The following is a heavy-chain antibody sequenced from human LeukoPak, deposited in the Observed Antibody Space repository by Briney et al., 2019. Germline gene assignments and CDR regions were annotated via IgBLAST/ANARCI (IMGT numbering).Heavy chain of an antibody. CDR3: ARPGDYYDAFDV. V-gene: IGHV4-59*01. Sequence: PSETLSLTCTVSGGSISYYHWAWIRQSPGKGLEWIASIHYSGTTNYSPSLRGRLSLSIDTSHNKFSLRLTSVTAADTAMYYCARPGDYYDAFDVWGSGTMVTVSS. J-gene: IGHJ3*01. D-gene: IGHD3-10*01. CDR1: GGSISYYH. CDR2: IHYSGTT.